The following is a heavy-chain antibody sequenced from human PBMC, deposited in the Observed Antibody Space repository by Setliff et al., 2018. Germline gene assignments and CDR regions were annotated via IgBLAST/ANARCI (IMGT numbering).Heavy chain of an antibody. D-gene: IGHD3-10*01. Sequence: SETLSLTCTVSGGSIGSHSWGWIRQPPGKGLEWIGNIFYSGSTNYNPSLKSRVTISVDTSKNQFSLKLSSVTAADTAVYYCARGGYYGSGSYKHWGQGTLVTVSS. J-gene: IGHJ4*02. V-gene: IGHV4-59*11. CDR3: ARGGYYGSGSYKH. CDR1: GGSIGSHS. CDR2: IFYSGST.